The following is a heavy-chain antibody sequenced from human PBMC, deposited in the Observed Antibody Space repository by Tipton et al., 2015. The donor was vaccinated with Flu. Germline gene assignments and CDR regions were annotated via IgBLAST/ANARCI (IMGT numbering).Heavy chain of an antibody. CDR1: GGSISSYY. D-gene: IGHD5-12*01. CDR2: IYSGGNT. J-gene: IGHJ3*01. V-gene: IGHV4-4*07. Sequence: TLSLTCTVSGGSISSYYWSWIRQPAGKGLEWIGRIYSGGNTDYNPSLKSRVTMSVDTSRNQFSLKVMSVTVADTAVYYCARDLRGYRGYTGGDAFDVWGQGTMVTVSS. CDR3: ARDLRGYRGYTGGDAFDV.